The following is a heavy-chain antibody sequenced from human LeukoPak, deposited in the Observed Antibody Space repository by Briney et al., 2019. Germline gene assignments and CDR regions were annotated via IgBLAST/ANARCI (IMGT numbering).Heavy chain of an antibody. CDR3: AGRIFDI. D-gene: IGHD1-26*01. CDR1: GFIVSDKY. V-gene: IGHV3-66*01. J-gene: IGHJ3*02. CDR2: IYSDGNT. Sequence: GGSLRLSCAASGFIVSDKYMSWVRQAPGKGLEWISVIYSDGNTYYSDSVKGRFTISRDNSKNTLLLQMDSLRVEDTAVYYCAGRIFDIWGQGTMVTVSS.